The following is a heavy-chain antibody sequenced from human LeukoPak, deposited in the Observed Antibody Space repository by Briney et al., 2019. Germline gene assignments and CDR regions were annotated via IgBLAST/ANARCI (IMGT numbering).Heavy chain of an antibody. CDR1: GFTFSTFA. V-gene: IGHV3-23*01. CDR3: AKRYCDGGSCNFYYYYGMDV. D-gene: IGHD2-15*01. J-gene: IGHJ6*02. CDR2: ISGSAGST. Sequence: GGSLRLSCAASGFTFSTFAMSWVRQAPAKGLEWVSAISGSAGSTYYADSVKGRFTISRDNSKNTMYLQMNSLRAEDTAVYYCAKRYCDGGSCNFYYYYGMDVWGQGTTVTVSS.